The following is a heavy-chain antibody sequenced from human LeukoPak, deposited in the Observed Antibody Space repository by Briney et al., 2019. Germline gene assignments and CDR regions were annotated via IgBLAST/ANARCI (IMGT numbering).Heavy chain of an antibody. CDR2: ISGSGGST. J-gene: IGHJ4*02. CDR3: AKENLGGSYGMTYFDY. Sequence: GGSLRLSCAASGFTFSSYGMSWVRQAPGKGLEWVSAISGSGGSTYYADSVKGRFTISRDNSKNTLYLQMNSLRAEDTAVYYCAKENLGGSYGMTYFDYWGQGTLVTVSS. CDR1: GFTFSSYG. D-gene: IGHD1-26*01. V-gene: IGHV3-23*01.